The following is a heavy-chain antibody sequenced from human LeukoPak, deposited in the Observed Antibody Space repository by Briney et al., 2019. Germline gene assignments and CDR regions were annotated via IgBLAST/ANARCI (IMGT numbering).Heavy chain of an antibody. Sequence: SDTLSLTCTVSGGSISSYYWSWIRQPAGKGLEWIGRIYTSGSTNYNPSLKSRITMLVDTSKKQFSLKLSSVTAADTAVYYCAYTYYDFLSGYFFDYWGQGTLVTVSS. CDR1: GGSISSYY. CDR2: IYTSGST. V-gene: IGHV4-4*07. J-gene: IGHJ4*02. D-gene: IGHD3-3*01. CDR3: AYTYYDFLSGYFFDY.